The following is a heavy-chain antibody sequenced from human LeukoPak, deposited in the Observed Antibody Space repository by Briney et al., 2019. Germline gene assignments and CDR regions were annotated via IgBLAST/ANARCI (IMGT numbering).Heavy chain of an antibody. CDR1: GFTFRSSE. V-gene: IGHV3-30*18. Sequence: GGSLRLSCAASGFTFRSSEMNWVRQAPGKGLEWVAVISYDGSNKYYADSVKGRFTISRDNSKNTLYLQMNSLRVEDTAVYYCVKDQREAYRSGWSRDFDYWGQGTLVTVSS. D-gene: IGHD6-19*01. J-gene: IGHJ4*02. CDR3: VKDQREAYRSGWSRDFDY. CDR2: ISYDGSNK.